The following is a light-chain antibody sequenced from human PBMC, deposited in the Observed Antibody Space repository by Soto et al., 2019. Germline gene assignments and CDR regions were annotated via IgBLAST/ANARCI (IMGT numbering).Light chain of an antibody. CDR2: KAS. CDR3: QQYGSSPPRT. Sequence: DIQMTQSPSTLSGSVGDRVTITCRASQTISSWLAWYQQKPGKAPKLLIYKASTLKSGVPSRFSGSGSGTEFTLTISSLQPDDFAVYYCQQYGSSPPRTFGQGTKVEIK. CDR1: QTISSW. J-gene: IGKJ1*01. V-gene: IGKV1-5*03.